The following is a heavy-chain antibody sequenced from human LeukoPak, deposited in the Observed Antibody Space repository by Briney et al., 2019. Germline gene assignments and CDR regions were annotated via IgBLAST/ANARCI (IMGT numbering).Heavy chain of an antibody. J-gene: IGHJ4*02. CDR1: GYSFTTYW. CDR2: IYPGDSDT. Sequence: GESLKISCRGSGYSFTTYWIGWVRQTPGKGLEWMGIIYPGDSDTRYSPSFQGHVTMSADKSIHTAYLQWSSLKASDTAIYYCARRQGCSSTSCPPDYWGQGTLITVSS. CDR3: ARRQGCSSTSCPPDY. D-gene: IGHD2-2*01. V-gene: IGHV5-51*01.